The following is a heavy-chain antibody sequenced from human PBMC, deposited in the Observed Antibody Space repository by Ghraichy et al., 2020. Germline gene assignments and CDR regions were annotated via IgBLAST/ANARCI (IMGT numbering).Heavy chain of an antibody. CDR1: GGSFSGYY. V-gene: IGHV4-34*01. J-gene: IGHJ5*02. Sequence: SETLSLTCAVYGGSFSGYYWSWIRQPPGKGLEWIGEINHSGSINYNPSLKSRVTISVDTSKNQFSLKLSSVTAADTAVYYCARGYQRKVWPYDILTGYTWFDPWGQGTLVTVSS. D-gene: IGHD3-9*01. CDR3: ARGYQRKVWPYDILTGYTWFDP. CDR2: INHSGSI.